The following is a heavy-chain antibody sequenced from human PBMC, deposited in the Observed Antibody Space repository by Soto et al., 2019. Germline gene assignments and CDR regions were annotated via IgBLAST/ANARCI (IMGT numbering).Heavy chain of an antibody. D-gene: IGHD3-9*01. J-gene: IGHJ6*02. CDR2: IYYSGST. CDR3: ARDISPRNYDILTGYLGYYYYGMDV. CDR1: GGSISSYY. Sequence: TLSLTCTVSGGSISSYYWSWIRQPPGKGLEWIGYIYYSGSTNYNPSLKSRVTISVDTSKNQFSLKLSSVTAADTAVYYCARDISPRNYDILTGYLGYYYYGMDVWGQGTTVTVSS. V-gene: IGHV4-59*01.